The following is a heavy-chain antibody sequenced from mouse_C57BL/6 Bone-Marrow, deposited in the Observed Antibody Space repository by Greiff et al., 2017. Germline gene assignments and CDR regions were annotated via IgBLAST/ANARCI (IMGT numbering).Heavy chain of an antibody. CDR2: IDPSDSYT. D-gene: IGHD1-1*01. J-gene: IGHJ2*01. CDR3: ARDTTVGATGNYFDD. CDR1: GYTFTSYW. Sequence: QLQQPGAELVMPGASVKLSCKASGYTFTSYWMPWVKQRPGQGLEWIGEIDPSDSYTNYNQKFKGKSTLTVDKSSSTAYMQLSSLTTEDSAVYYCARDTTVGATGNYFDDWGQGTTLTVSS. V-gene: IGHV1-69*01.